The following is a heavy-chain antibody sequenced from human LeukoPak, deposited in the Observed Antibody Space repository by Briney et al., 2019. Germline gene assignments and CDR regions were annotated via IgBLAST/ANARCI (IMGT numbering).Heavy chain of an antibody. J-gene: IGHJ4*02. D-gene: IGHD5-12*01. V-gene: IGHV4-30-2*01. CDR2: IYHSGST. Sequence: SQTLSLTCTVSGVSISSGGYAWSWIRQPPGEGLEWIGYIYHSGSTYHKSSLWSRVTISLDRSKNQFSLTLSSVTAADTAMYYCAGFRYSGYDWEYYFDYWGQGTLVTVSS. CDR1: GVSISSGGYA. CDR3: AGFRYSGYDWEYYFDY.